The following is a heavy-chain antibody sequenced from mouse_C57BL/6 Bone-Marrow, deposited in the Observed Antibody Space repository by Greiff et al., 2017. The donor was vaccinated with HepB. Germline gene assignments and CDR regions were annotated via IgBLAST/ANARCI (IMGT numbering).Heavy chain of an antibody. Sequence: VQLQQSGAELARPGASVKLSCKASGYTFTSYGISWVKQRTGQGLEWIGEIYPRSGNTYYNEKFKGKATLTADKSSSTAYMEPRSLTSEDSAVYFCARRLLRPFDYWGQGTTLTVSS. J-gene: IGHJ2*01. CDR3: ARRLLRPFDY. V-gene: IGHV1-81*01. D-gene: IGHD1-2*01. CDR2: IYPRSGNT. CDR1: GYTFTSYG.